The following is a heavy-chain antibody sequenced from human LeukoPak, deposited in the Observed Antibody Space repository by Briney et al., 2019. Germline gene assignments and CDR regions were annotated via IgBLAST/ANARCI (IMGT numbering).Heavy chain of an antibody. CDR3: ARDPGFGYDFWSGPVDY. Sequence: PGGSLRLSCAASGFSFSSYGMSWVRQAPGKGLEWVANIKQDGSEKYYVDSVKGRFTISRDNAENSLYLQMNSLRAEDTAVYYCARDPGFGYDFWSGPVDYWGQGSLVTVSS. CDR1: GFSFSSYG. D-gene: IGHD3-3*01. J-gene: IGHJ4*02. CDR2: IKQDGSEK. V-gene: IGHV3-7*01.